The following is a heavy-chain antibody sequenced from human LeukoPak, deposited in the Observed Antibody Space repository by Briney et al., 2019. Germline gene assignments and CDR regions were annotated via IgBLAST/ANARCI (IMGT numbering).Heavy chain of an antibody. Sequence: SETLSLTCAVYGGSFGGYYWSWIRQPPGKGLEWIGEINHSGSTNYNPSLKSRVTISVDTSKNQFSLKLSSVTAADTAVYYCARVSSIVVVVAATNYFDYWGQGTLVTVSS. D-gene: IGHD2-15*01. V-gene: IGHV4-34*01. CDR1: GGSFGGYY. J-gene: IGHJ4*02. CDR2: INHSGST. CDR3: ARVSSIVVVVAATNYFDY.